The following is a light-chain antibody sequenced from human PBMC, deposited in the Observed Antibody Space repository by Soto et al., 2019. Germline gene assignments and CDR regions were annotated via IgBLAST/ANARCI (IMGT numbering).Light chain of an antibody. Sequence: QSALTQPASLSGSPGQSITISCTGTSTDIGSYNYVSWYQQHPGKAPKLMIFDVSYRPSGISDRFSGSKSGNTASLTISGLQPEDEADYYCSSYGASSTLFGGGTKVTDL. CDR1: STDIGSYNY. V-gene: IGLV2-14*03. CDR2: DVS. J-gene: IGLJ2*01. CDR3: SSYGASSTL.